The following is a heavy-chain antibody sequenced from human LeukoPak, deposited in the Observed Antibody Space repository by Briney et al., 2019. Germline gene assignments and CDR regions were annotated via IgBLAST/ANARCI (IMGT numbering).Heavy chain of an antibody. CDR2: INWNGDST. J-gene: IGHJ4*02. V-gene: IGHV3-20*04. Sequence: GGSLRLSCAASGLTFDDYGLTWVRQAPGKGLEWVSGINWNGDSTGYADSVKGRFTISRNNAKKSLLLEMNSLRAEDTSLYYCERLGTRAEKFDYWGKGTRVTVSS. CDR3: ERLGTRAEKFDY. D-gene: IGHD3-16*01. CDR1: GLTFDDYG.